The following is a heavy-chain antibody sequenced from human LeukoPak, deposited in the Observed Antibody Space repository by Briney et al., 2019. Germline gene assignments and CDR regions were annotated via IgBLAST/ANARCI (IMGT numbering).Heavy chain of an antibody. V-gene: IGHV3-33*08. CDR1: GFTFDDYA. J-gene: IGHJ4*02. CDR2: IWYDGSSK. D-gene: IGHD3-16*02. Sequence: GGSLRLSCAASGFTFDDYAMHWVRQAPGKGLEWVALIWYDGSSKHYADSVRGRFTISRDNSKNTLYLQMNSLRAEDTAVYYCARDFELSHWGQGTLVTVSS. CDR3: ARDFELSH.